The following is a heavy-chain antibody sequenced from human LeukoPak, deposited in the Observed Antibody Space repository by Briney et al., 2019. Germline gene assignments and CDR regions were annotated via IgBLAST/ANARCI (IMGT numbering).Heavy chain of an antibody. CDR1: GFTFSSYA. Sequence: PGGSLRLSCAASGFTFSSYAMHWVRQAPGKGLEWVAVISYDGSNKYYAAPVKGRFTISRDFSKNTVFLHMNSLRAEDTAMYYCARGDDSGYYDYFDYWGQGALVTVSS. CDR2: ISYDGSNK. J-gene: IGHJ4*02. D-gene: IGHD3-22*01. V-gene: IGHV3-30*14. CDR3: ARGDDSGYYDYFDY.